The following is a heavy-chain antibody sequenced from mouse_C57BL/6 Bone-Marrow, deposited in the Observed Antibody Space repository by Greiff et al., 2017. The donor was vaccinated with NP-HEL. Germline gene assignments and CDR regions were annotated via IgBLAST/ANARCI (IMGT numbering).Heavy chain of an antibody. CDR2: ISDGGSYT. J-gene: IGHJ2*01. V-gene: IGHV5-4*03. D-gene: IGHD4-1*01. Sequence: EVKLMESGGGLVKPGGSLKLSCAASGFTFSSYAMSWVRQTPEKRLEWVATISDGGSYTYYPDNVKGRFTISRDNAKNNLYLQMSHLKSEDTAMYYCARVNWADYWGQGTTLTVSS. CDR3: ARVNWADY. CDR1: GFTFSSYA.